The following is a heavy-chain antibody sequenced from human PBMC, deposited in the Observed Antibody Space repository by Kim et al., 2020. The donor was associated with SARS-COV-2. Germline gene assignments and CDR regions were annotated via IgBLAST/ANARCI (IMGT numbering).Heavy chain of an antibody. J-gene: IGHJ4*02. CDR3: ARERFLEWLLYGPFDY. D-gene: IGHD3-3*01. V-gene: IGHV3-11*01. Sequence: SVKGRFTSSRDNAKNSLYLQMNSLRAEDTAVYYCARERFLEWLLYGPFDYWGQGTLVTVSS.